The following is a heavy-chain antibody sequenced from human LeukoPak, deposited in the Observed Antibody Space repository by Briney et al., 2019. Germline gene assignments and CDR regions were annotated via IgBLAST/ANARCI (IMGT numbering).Heavy chain of an antibody. CDR1: GYTFTSYY. J-gene: IGHJ4*02. CDR2: INPSGGST. Sequence: GASVKVSCKASGYTFTSYYMHWVRQAPGQGLEWMGIINPSGGSTSYAQKFQGRVTMTRDTSTSTVYMELSSLRSEDTAVYYCARGNDVLRFLGPSYYFDYWGQGTLVTVSS. D-gene: IGHD3-3*01. V-gene: IGHV1-46*01. CDR3: ARGNDVLRFLGPSYYFDY.